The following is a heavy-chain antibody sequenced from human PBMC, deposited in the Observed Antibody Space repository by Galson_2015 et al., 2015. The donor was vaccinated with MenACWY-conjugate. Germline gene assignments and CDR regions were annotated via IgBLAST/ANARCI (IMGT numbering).Heavy chain of an antibody. CDR3: AKDLLMGNSGSYYSLFDY. CDR1: GFTFSSYG. D-gene: IGHD1-26*01. J-gene: IGHJ4*02. Sequence: SLRLSCAASGFTFSSYGMHWVRQAPGKGLEWVAFIRYDGSNKYYADSVKGRFTISRDNSKNTLYPQMSSLRAEDTAVYYCAKDLLMGNSGSYYSLFDYWGQGTLVTVSS. V-gene: IGHV3-30*02. CDR2: IRYDGSNK.